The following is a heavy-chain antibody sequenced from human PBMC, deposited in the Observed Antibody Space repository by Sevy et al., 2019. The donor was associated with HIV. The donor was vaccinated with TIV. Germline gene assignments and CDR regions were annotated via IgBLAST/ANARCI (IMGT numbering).Heavy chain of an antibody. V-gene: IGHV4-61*01. J-gene: IGHJ3*01. CDR2: IYSSGST. CDR1: GGSVRSGSYY. Sequence: SETLSLTCTVSGGSVRSGSYYWSWIRQPPGKGLEWIGYIYSSGSTISHPSLESRVSISVDTSKNQVSLKLASVTAADTAVYYGARSPDSTGYYPTFDVWGQGTMVTVSS. D-gene: IGHD3-22*01. CDR3: ARSPDSTGYYPTFDV.